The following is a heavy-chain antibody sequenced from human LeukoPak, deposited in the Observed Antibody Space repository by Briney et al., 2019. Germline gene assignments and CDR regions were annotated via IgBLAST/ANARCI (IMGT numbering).Heavy chain of an antibody. D-gene: IGHD3-16*02. V-gene: IGHV4-34*01. CDR1: GGSFSGYY. J-gene: IGHJ4*02. Sequence: SETLSLTCAVYGGSFSGYYWSWIRQPPGKGLEWIGEINHSGSTNYNPSLKSRVTISVDTSKNQFSLKLSSVTAADTAVYYCARGHYVWGSYRHDETFDYWGQGSLVTVSS. CDR3: ARGHYVWGSYRHDETFDY. CDR2: INHSGST.